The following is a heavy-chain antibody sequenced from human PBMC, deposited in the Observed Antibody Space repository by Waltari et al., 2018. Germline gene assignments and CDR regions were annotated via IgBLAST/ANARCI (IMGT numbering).Heavy chain of an antibody. D-gene: IGHD2-15*01. V-gene: IGHV4-34*01. CDR3: AGAPASYCSGGSCHTFDS. Sequence: QVQLQQWGAGLLKPSETLSLPCAASSGSFSTYYWNWIRQTPGKGLEGIGEINRYGSPPYNSALKSRVIISLDTSKNHFSLSLYAVTAADTAVYYCAGAPASYCSGGSCHTFDSWGQGTLVAVSS. CDR1: SGSFSTYY. CDR2: INRYGSP. J-gene: IGHJ4*02.